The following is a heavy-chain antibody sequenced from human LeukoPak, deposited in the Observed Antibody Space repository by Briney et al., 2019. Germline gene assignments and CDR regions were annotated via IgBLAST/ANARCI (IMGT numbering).Heavy chain of an antibody. CDR3: ARDLKGYCSGGSCGGDDY. D-gene: IGHD2-15*01. Sequence: SQTLSLTCTVSGGSISSGGYYWSWIRQHPGKGLEWIGYIYYSGSTNYNPSLKSRVTISVDKSKNQFSLKLSSVTAADTAVYYCARDLKGYCSGGSCGGDDYWGQGTLVTVSS. CDR1: GGSISSGGYY. J-gene: IGHJ4*02. CDR2: IYYSGST. V-gene: IGHV4-31*03.